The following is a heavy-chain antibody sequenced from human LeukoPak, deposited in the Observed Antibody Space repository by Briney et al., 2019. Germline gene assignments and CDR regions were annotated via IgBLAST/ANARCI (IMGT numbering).Heavy chain of an antibody. J-gene: IGHJ3*02. CDR1: GYTFTSYG. CDR3: ARDSQLNYDFWSGYYRGNDAFDI. Sequence: ASVKVSCKASGYTFTSYGISGVRQAPGQGLEWRGGISAYNGNTNYAQKLQDRVTMTTDTSTSTAYMELRSLRSDDPAVYYCARDSQLNYDFWSGYYRGNDAFDIWGQGTMVTVSS. CDR2: ISAYNGNT. D-gene: IGHD3-3*01. V-gene: IGHV1-18*01.